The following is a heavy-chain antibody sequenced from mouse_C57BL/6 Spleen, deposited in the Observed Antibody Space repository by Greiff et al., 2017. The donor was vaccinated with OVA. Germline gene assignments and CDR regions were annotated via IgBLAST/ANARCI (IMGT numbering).Heavy chain of an antibody. D-gene: IGHD2-5*01. CDR3: ARGSAHDYSNY. CDR1: GYTFTSYW. J-gene: IGHJ2*01. Sequence: QVQLQQPGAELVKPGASVKMSCKASGYTFTSYWIPWVKQRPGQGLEWIGDIYPGSGSTNYNEEFKSTATLTGDTSSSTAYMQLSSLTSDDSAVYYCARGSAHDYSNYWGQGTTLTVSS. V-gene: IGHV1-55*01. CDR2: IYPGSGST.